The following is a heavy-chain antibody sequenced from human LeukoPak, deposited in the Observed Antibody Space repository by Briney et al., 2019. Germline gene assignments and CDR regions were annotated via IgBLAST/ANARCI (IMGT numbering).Heavy chain of an antibody. CDR3: ASYISGWTRDY. CDR2: IYYTGST. V-gene: IGHV4-39*01. CDR1: GGSISSSNHY. D-gene: IGHD6-19*01. Sequence: SETLSLTCTVSGGSISSSNHYWGWIRQPPGKGLEWTGSIYYTGSTYYGPSLKSRVTISVDTSKNQFSLKLSSVTAADTAVYYCASYISGWTRDYWGQGTLVTVSS. J-gene: IGHJ4*02.